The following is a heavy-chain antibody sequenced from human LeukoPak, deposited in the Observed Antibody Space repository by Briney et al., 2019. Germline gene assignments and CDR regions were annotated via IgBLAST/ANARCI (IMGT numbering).Heavy chain of an antibody. CDR1: GFTFSSYS. CDR3: ARIGGYSFSSKRHFDY. Sequence: GGSLRLSCAASGFTFSSYSMNWVRQAPGKGLEWISYVTSAGSTIYYAESVKGRFTISRANANNSLYLQMSSLRAEDTAVYYCARIGGYSFSSKRHFDYWGQGTLVTVSS. CDR2: VTSAGSTI. J-gene: IGHJ4*02. D-gene: IGHD5/OR15-5a*01. V-gene: IGHV3-48*01.